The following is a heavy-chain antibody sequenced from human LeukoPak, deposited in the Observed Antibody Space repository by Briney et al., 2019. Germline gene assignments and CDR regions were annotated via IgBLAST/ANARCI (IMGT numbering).Heavy chain of an antibody. V-gene: IGHV3-33*01. J-gene: IGHJ1*01. CDR1: GFTFSGYG. Sequence: GGSLRLSCAASGFTFSGYGTHWVRQAPGKGLEWVTVIWSDGSNKYYADSVKGRFTISRDNSKNTLYLQMNSLKTEDTAVYYCTTAPLGYCSSDSCYFYFHHWGQGTLVTVSS. CDR3: TTAPLGYCSSDSCYFYFHH. CDR2: IWSDGSNK. D-gene: IGHD2-2*01.